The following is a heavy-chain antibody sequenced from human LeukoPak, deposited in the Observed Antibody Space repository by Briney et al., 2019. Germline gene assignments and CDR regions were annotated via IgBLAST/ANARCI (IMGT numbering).Heavy chain of an antibody. CDR3: ASRGYSRPFDY. CDR1: GGSFSGYY. V-gene: IGHV4-34*01. D-gene: IGHD6-13*01. Sequence: SETLSLTCAVYGGSFSGYYWSWIRQPPGKGLEWIGEINHSGSTNYNPSLKSRGTISVDTSKNQFSLKLSSVTAADTAVYYCASRGYSRPFDYWGQGTLVTVSS. J-gene: IGHJ4*02. CDR2: INHSGST.